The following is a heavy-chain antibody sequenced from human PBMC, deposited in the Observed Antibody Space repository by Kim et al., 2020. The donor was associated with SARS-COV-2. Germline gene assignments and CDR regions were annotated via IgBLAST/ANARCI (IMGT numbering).Heavy chain of an antibody. D-gene: IGHD6-13*01. V-gene: IGHV4-34*01. Sequence: QSLQGRITISVDTAKNQFSLKLSSVTAADTAVYYCARGSFRGIAAAGLGYWGQGTLVTVSS. J-gene: IGHJ4*02. CDR3: ARGSFRGIAAAGLGY.